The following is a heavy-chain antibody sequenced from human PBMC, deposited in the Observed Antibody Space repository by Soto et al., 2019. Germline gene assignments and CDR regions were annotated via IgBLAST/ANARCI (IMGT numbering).Heavy chain of an antibody. D-gene: IGHD4-17*01. CDR1: GFTFSTYG. Sequence: GGSLRLSCAASGFTFSTYGMHWVRQAPGKGLEWVAVIWYDGSNKDYADSVKGRFTISRDNSKNTLYLQMNSLRAEDTAVYYCARDARGRTVTTNWFDPWGQGTLVTVSS. J-gene: IGHJ5*02. V-gene: IGHV3-33*01. CDR2: IWYDGSNK. CDR3: ARDARGRTVTTNWFDP.